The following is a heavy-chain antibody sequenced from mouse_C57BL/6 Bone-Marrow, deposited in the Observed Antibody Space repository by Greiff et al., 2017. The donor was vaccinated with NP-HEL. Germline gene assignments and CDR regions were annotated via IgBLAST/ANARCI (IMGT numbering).Heavy chain of an antibody. V-gene: IGHV5-15*01. J-gene: IGHJ4*01. CDR3: ARDGYYPYAMDY. Sequence: EVKLVEPGGGLVQPGGSLKLSCAASGFTFSDYGMAWVRQAPRKGPEWVAFISHLAYSTYYADTVTGRFTISRENAKNTLYLEMSSLRSEDTAMYYCARDGYYPYAMDYWGQGTSVTVSS. CDR1: GFTFSDYG. D-gene: IGHD2-3*01. CDR2: ISHLAYST.